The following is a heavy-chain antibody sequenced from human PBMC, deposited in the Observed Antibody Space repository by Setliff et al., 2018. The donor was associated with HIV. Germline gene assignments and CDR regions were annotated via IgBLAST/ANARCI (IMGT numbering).Heavy chain of an antibody. J-gene: IGHJ4*02. V-gene: IGHV5-10-1*01. Sequence: GESLKISCKGSGYNFASYWITWVRQMPGKGLEWMGRIDPSDSYTNYSPSFQGHVTFSVDKSISTAYLQWNSLEASDIAMYYCAPINWYQPIFDFWGQGTLVTVSS. CDR2: IDPSDSYT. CDR3: APINWYQPIFDF. D-gene: IGHD2-2*01. CDR1: GYNFASYW.